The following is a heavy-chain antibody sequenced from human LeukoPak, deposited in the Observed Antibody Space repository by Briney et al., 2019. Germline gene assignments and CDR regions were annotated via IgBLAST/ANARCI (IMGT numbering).Heavy chain of an antibody. CDR1: GGSISSSNW. D-gene: IGHD3-9*01. V-gene: IGHV4-4*02. J-gene: IGHJ2*01. CDR2: IYHSGST. CDR3: AKNMRYFDGSFWYFDL. Sequence: PSETLSLTCAVSGGSISSSNWWSWVRQPPGKGLEWIGEIYHSGSTKYNPSLKSRVTISVDKSKNQFSLRLNSVTAADTALYYCAKNMRYFDGSFWYFDLWGRGTLVTVSS.